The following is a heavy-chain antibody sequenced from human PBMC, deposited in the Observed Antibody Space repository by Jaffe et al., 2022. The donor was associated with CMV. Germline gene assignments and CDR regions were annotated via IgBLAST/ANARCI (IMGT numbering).Heavy chain of an antibody. Sequence: EVQLVESGGGLVKPGGSLRLSCATSGFTFSSYSLNWVRQAPGKGLEWVSLISSGSNFIYYADSVKGRFTISRDNAKNSLYLQMNSLRAEDTALYYCARDRLSNSGSYGIDYWGQGTLVTVSS. CDR3: ARDRLSNSGSYGIDY. V-gene: IGHV3-21*01. J-gene: IGHJ4*02. D-gene: IGHD1-26*01. CDR2: ISSGSNFI. CDR1: GFTFSSYS.